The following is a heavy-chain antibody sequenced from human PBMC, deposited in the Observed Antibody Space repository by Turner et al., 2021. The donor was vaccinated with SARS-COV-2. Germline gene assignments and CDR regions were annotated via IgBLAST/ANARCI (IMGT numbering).Heavy chain of an antibody. J-gene: IGHJ6*02. CDR3: ARAQDSSGYYVFYYYGMDV. V-gene: IGHV3-30-3*01. CDR2: RSYDGSHK. D-gene: IGHD3-22*01. Sequence: QVQLVESGGGVVQPGRSLRLSCAASGFTFSSYAMHWVRQAPGKGLEWVAVRSYDGSHKYYADSVKGRFTISRDNSKNTLYLQMNSLRAEDTAVYYCARAQDSSGYYVFYYYGMDVWGQGTTVTVSS. CDR1: GFTFSSYA.